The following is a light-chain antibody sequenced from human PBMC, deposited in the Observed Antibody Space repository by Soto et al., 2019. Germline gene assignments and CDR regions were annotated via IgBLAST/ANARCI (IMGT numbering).Light chain of an antibody. J-gene: IGKJ2*01. CDR3: QQYYSYPHT. CDR1: QGISXY. CDR2: AAS. V-gene: IGKV1-8*01. Sequence: AIRMTQSPSSLXASTGDXVTXTXXXXQGISXYLAWYQQKPGKAPKLLIYAASTLQSGVPSRFSGSGSGTDFTLTISCLQSEDFATYYCQQYYSYPHTFGQGTKLEIK.